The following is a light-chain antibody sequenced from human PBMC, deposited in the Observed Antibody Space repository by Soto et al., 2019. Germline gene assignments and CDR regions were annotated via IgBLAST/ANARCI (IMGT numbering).Light chain of an antibody. CDR1: SSDVGGYNY. CDR3: SSYAGSNTFV. Sequence: QSVLTQPPSASGSPAQSVTISCTGASSDVGGYNYVSWFQQHPGKAPKLLIYEVTNRPSGVPDRFSGSKSDNTASLTVSGLKDEDEADYYCSSYAGSNTFVLATGTKVAV. V-gene: IGLV2-8*01. CDR2: EVT. J-gene: IGLJ1*01.